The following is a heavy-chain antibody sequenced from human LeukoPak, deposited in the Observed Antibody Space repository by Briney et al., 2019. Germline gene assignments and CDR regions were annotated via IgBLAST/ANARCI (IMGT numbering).Heavy chain of an antibody. CDR1: GGSISSSSYY. CDR2: IYYSGST. Sequence: SETLSLTCTVSGGSISSSSYYWGWIRQPPGKGLEWIGSIYYSGSTYYNPSLKSRVTISVDTSKNQFSLKLSSVTAADTAVYYCAGSYPSGYDAFDIWGQGTMVTVSS. J-gene: IGHJ3*02. V-gene: IGHV4-39*07. CDR3: AGSYPSGYDAFDI. D-gene: IGHD1-26*01.